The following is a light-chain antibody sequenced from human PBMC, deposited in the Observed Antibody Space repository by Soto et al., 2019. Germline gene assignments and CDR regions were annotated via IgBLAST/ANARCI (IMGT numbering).Light chain of an antibody. J-gene: IGLJ3*02. CDR3: CSYAGSPTFPWI. V-gene: IGLV2-23*02. Sequence: QSALTQPASVSGSPGQSITISCTGTNSDVGGYNYVSWYQQHPGKAPELMIYEVSHRPSGVSNRFSGSKSGNTASLTISGLQAEDEADYYCCSYAGSPTFPWIFGGGTKLTVL. CDR1: NSDVGGYNY. CDR2: EVS.